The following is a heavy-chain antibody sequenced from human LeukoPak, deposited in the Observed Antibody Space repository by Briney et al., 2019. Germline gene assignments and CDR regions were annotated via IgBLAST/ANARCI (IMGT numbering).Heavy chain of an antibody. Sequence: SETLSLTCTVSGGSISSYYWSWIRQPPGKGLEWIGYIYYSGSTNYNPSLKSRVTISVDTSKNQFSLKLSSVTAADTAVYYCARGRDYDFWSGGAFDNWGQGTLVTVSS. CDR1: GGSISSYY. CDR2: IYYSGST. V-gene: IGHV4-59*01. CDR3: ARGRDYDFWSGGAFDN. D-gene: IGHD3-3*01. J-gene: IGHJ4*02.